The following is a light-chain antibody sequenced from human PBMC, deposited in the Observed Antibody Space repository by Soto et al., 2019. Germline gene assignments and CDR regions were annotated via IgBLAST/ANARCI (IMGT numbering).Light chain of an antibody. J-gene: IGKJ3*01. CDR3: QQYGNSPFT. Sequence: EIVLTQSPGTLSLSPGERATLSCRASQSVSSSYLTWYQQQPGQAPRLLIYGASSRATGIPDRFSGSGSGTDFTLTISRLEPEDFAVYYCQQYGNSPFTFGPGTKVDIK. CDR1: QSVSSSY. CDR2: GAS. V-gene: IGKV3-20*01.